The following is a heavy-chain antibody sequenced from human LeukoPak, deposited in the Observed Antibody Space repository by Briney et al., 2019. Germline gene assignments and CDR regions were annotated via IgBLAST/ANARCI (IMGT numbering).Heavy chain of an antibody. J-gene: IGHJ4*02. CDR3: AREAAAGSFDY. CDR1: GFTVSNNY. V-gene: IGHV3-53*01. Sequence: GGSLRLSCAASGFTVSNNYMSWVRQAPGKGLEWVSVIYSGGSTYYADSVKGRFTISRDNSKNTLYLQMNSLRAEDTAVYYCAREAAAGSFDYWGQGTLVTVSS. D-gene: IGHD6-13*01. CDR2: IYSGGST.